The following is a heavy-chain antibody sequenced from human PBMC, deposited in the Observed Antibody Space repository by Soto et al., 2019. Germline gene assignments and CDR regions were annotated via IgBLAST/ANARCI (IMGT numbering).Heavy chain of an antibody. CDR2: IYPGDSDT. J-gene: IGHJ5*02. CDR1: GYSFTSYW. CDR3: ARQVGRCSGGSCYSAP. D-gene: IGHD2-15*01. V-gene: IGHV5-51*01. Sequence: GESLKISCKGSGYSFTSYWIGWVRQMPGKGLEWMGIIYPGDSDTRYSPSFQGQVTISADKSISTAYLQWSSLKASDTAMYYCARQVGRCSGGSCYSAPWGQGTLVTVS.